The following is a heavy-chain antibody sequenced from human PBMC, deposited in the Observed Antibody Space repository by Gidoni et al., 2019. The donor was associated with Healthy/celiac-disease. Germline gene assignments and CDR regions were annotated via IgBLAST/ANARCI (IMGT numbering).Heavy chain of an antibody. CDR1: GGSISSSSYY. D-gene: IGHD5-12*01. Sequence: QLQLQESGPGLVKPSEPLSLTCTVSGGSISSSSYYWGWIRQPPGKGLEWIGSIYYSGSTYYNPSLKSRVTISVDTSKNQFSLKLSSVTAADTAVYYCARRRDGYNSNDYWGQGTLVTVSS. V-gene: IGHV4-39*07. CDR3: ARRRDGYNSNDY. CDR2: IYYSGST. J-gene: IGHJ4*02.